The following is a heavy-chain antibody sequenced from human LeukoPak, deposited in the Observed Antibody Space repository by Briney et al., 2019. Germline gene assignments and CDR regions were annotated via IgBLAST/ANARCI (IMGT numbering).Heavy chain of an antibody. Sequence: GGSLRLSCAASGFTFSTYAMTWVRQAPGKGLEWVSSICDSGGSTLYAESVKGRFTMSRDNSKNTLYVQMNSLRADDTAVYYCAKGASSTWIDYWGQGTLVTVSS. V-gene: IGHV3-23*01. J-gene: IGHJ4*02. CDR1: GFTFSTYA. D-gene: IGHD6-13*01. CDR2: ICDSGGST. CDR3: AKGASSTWIDY.